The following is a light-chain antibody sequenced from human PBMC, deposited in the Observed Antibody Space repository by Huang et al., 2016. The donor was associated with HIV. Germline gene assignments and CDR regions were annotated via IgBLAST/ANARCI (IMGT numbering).Light chain of an antibody. Sequence: VMMSQSPATLAVSPGERVTLSCGASQSVNTNLAWYQQKPGQPPRLLIYAASTRATGVPARFAVSGSGTEFTLTIDSLQSDDFAVYYCQQYNKWPPEYTFGQGTRLEIK. CDR3: QQYNKWPPEYT. CDR2: AAS. J-gene: IGKJ2*01. V-gene: IGKV3-15*01. CDR1: QSVNTN.